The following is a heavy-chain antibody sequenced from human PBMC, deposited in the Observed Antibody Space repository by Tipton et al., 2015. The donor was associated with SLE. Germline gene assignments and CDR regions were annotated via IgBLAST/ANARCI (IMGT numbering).Heavy chain of an antibody. CDR3: ARGYTGDYP. V-gene: IGHV3-30*02. D-gene: IGHD3-9*01. Sequence: GSLRLSCATSGFTFSMFAMHWVRQAPGKGLEWVAFIQYDGSKTYYTDSVKGRFTVSRDNSKNTLFLQMDSLRVEDTGVYYCARGYTGDYPWGQGTPVTVSS. J-gene: IGHJ4*02. CDR2: IQYDGSKT. CDR1: GFTFSMFA.